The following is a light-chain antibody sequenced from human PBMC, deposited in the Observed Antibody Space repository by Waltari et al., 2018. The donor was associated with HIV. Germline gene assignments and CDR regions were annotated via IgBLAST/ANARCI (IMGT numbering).Light chain of an antibody. V-gene: IGKV3-20*01. J-gene: IGKJ2*01. CDR2: GAS. CDR3: QQYGSSPPVT. CDR1: QRVSSSY. Sequence: EIVLTQSPGTLSLSPGERATLSCRASQRVSSSYLAWYQQKPGQAPRLLIYGASSRATGIPDRFSGSGSGTDFTLTISRLEPEDSAVYYCQQYGSSPPVTFGQGTKLEIK.